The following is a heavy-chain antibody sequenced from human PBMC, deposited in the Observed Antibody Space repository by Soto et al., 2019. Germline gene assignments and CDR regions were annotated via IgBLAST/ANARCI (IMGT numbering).Heavy chain of an antibody. D-gene: IGHD4-17*01. CDR3: AKEGTYGDYVAGDY. CDR1: GFTFSSYG. V-gene: IGHV3-30*18. J-gene: IGHJ4*02. CDR2: ISYDGSNK. Sequence: QVQLVESGGGVVQPGRSLRLSCAASGFTFSSYGMHWVRLAPGKGLEWVAVISYDGSNKYYADSVKGRFTISRDNSKNTLYLQMNSLRAEDTAVYYCAKEGTYGDYVAGDYWGQGTLVTVSS.